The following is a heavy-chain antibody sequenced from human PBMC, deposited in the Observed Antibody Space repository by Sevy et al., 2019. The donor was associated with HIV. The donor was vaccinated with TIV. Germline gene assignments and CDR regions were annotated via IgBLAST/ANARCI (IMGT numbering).Heavy chain of an antibody. CDR2: INHSGST. CDR1: GGSFSGYY. Sequence: SETPSLTCAVYGGSFSGYYWSWIRQPPGKGLEWIGEINHSGSTNYDPSLKSRITISVDTSKNQFSLKRSSVTAADTAVYYCGCGWDFWSGYPHYWGQGTLVTVSS. J-gene: IGHJ4*02. V-gene: IGHV4-34*01. D-gene: IGHD3-3*01. CDR3: GCGWDFWSGYPHY.